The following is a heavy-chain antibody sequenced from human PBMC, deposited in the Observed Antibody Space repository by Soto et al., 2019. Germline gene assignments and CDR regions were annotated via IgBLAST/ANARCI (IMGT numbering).Heavy chain of an antibody. CDR3: FGYSDSWEDY. D-gene: IGHD6-13*01. CDR2: IYYGGST. V-gene: IGHV4-59*08. J-gene: IGHJ4*02. Sequence: PSETLSLTCSVSGGSISGNYWNWIRQPPGKGLEWIGYIYYGGSTVYNPSLKSRLTISLDTSNNQFSLKLSSVTAVDTAVYYCFGYSDSWEDYWGQGTLVTVSS. CDR1: GGSISGNY.